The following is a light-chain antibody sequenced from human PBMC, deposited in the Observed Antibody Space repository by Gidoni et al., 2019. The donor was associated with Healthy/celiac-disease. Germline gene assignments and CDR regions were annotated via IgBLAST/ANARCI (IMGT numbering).Light chain of an antibody. CDR1: QSLLHSNGYNY. Sequence: DIVMTQSPLSLPVTPGEPASISCRSSQSLLHSNGYNYLDWYLQKPGQSPQLLIYLGYNRASGVPDRFSGSGSGTDFTLKISRVEAEDVGVYYCMQALQTPQITFGQGTRLEIK. CDR2: LGY. J-gene: IGKJ5*01. V-gene: IGKV2-28*01. CDR3: MQALQTPQIT.